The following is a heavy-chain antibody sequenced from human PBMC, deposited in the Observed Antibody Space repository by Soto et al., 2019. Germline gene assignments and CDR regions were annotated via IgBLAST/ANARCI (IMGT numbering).Heavy chain of an antibody. CDR3: ARDGIAGPYGMDV. CDR2: IYYSGST. V-gene: IGHV4-30-4*01. D-gene: IGHD6-13*01. Sequence: SETLSLTCTVSGGSISSGDYYWSWIRQPPGKGLEWIGYIYYSGSTYYNPSLKSRVTISVDTSKNQFSLKLSSVTAADTAVYYCARDGIAGPYGMDVWGQGTTVTVSS. CDR1: GGSISSGDYY. J-gene: IGHJ6*02.